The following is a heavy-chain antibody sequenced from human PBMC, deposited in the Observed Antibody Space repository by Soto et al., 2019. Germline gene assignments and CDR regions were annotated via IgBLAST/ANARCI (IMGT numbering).Heavy chain of an antibody. CDR3: ARDLAPAARYYYYGMDV. CDR2: INPNSGGT. D-gene: IGHD2-2*01. Sequence: ASVKVSCKASGYTFTGYYMHWVRQAPGQGLEWMGWINPNSGGTNYAQKFQGWVTMTRDTSISTAYMELSRLRSDDTAVYYCARDLAPAARYYYYGMDVWGQGTTVTVSS. V-gene: IGHV1-2*04. J-gene: IGHJ6*02. CDR1: GYTFTGYY.